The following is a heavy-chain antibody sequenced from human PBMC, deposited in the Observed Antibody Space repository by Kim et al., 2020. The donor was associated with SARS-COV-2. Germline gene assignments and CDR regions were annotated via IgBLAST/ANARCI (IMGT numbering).Heavy chain of an antibody. CDR2: ISYDGSNK. CDR1: GFTFSSYG. J-gene: IGHJ4*02. Sequence: GGSLRLSCAASGFTFSSYGMHWVRQAPGKGLEWVAVISYDGSNKYYADSVKGRFTISRDNSKNTLYLQMNSLRAEDTAVYYCAKEGTYYDFWSGYYFDYWGQGTLVTVSS. D-gene: IGHD3-3*01. CDR3: AKEGTYYDFWSGYYFDY. V-gene: IGHV3-30*18.